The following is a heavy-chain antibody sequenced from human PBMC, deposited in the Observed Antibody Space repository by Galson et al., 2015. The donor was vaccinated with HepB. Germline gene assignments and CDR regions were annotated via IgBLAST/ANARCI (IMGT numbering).Heavy chain of an antibody. CDR2: ISYDGSNK. CDR1: GFTFSSYG. CDR3: ANGAEYSSSFWGSYYYYYGMDV. Sequence: SLRLSCAASGFTFSSYGMHWVRQAPGKGLEWVAVISYDGSNKYYADSVKGRFTISRDNSKNTLYLQMNSLRAEDTAVYYCANGAEYSSSFWGSYYYYYGMDVWGQGTTVTVSS. V-gene: IGHV3-30*18. J-gene: IGHJ6*02. D-gene: IGHD6-6*01.